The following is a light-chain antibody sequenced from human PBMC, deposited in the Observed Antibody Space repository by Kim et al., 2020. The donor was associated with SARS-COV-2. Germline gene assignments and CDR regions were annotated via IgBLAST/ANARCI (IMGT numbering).Light chain of an antibody. V-gene: IGKV3-15*01. CDR2: RAS. Sequence: ERVMTQSPATLSVSPGERVTLSCRASQIVSTNLAWFQQKPGQPPRLLIYRASTRATGIPARFSGSGSGTEFALTISSLQSEDFAVYFCQQYTEWPLTFAGGTKVDIK. J-gene: IGKJ4*01. CDR1: QIVSTN. CDR3: QQYTEWPLT.